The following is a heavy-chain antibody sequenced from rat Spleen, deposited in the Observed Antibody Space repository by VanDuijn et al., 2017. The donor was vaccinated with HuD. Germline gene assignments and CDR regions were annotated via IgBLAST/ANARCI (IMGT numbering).Heavy chain of an antibody. CDR1: GFSLTRYH. V-gene: IGHV2-43*01. J-gene: IGHJ2*01. Sequence: QVQLKESGPGLVQPSQTLSLTCTVSGFSLTRYHVSWVRQPPGQGLEWMGLIWTGGSTVYNSLLKSRLPISRAISKSQVFLKMNSLQSEDTATYYCARDAGILRYWGQGVMVTVSS. CDR3: ARDAGILRY. CDR2: IWTGGST. D-gene: IGHD1-6*01.